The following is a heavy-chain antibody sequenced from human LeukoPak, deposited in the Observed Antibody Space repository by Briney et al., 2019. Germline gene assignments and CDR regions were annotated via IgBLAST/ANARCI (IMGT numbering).Heavy chain of an antibody. CDR3: AGLRADRLGYGHPGVAFDI. V-gene: IGHV4-39*07. D-gene: IGHD5-18*01. J-gene: IGHJ3*02. CDR1: GGSISSSSYY. Sequence: SETLSLTCTVSGGSISSSSYYWGWIRQPPGKGLEWIGSIYYSGSTYYNPSLKSRVTISVDTSKDQFSLKLSSVTAADTAVYYCAGLRADRLGYGHPGVAFDIWGQGTMVTVSS. CDR2: IYYSGST.